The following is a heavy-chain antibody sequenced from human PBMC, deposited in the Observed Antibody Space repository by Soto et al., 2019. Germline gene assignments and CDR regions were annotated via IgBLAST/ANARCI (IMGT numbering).Heavy chain of an antibody. CDR1: GGSFSGYY. CDR3: AREWDRDWYFDL. Sequence: SETLSLTCAVYGGSFSGYYCSWIRQPPGKGLEWIGEINHSGSTNYNPSLKSRVTISVDTSKNQFSLKLSSVTAADTAVYYCAREWDRDWYFDLWGRCTLVTVSS. D-gene: IGHD1-26*01. V-gene: IGHV4-34*01. J-gene: IGHJ2*01. CDR2: INHSGST.